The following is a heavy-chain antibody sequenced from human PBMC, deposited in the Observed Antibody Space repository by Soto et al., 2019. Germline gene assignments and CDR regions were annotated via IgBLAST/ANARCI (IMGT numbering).Heavy chain of an antibody. D-gene: IGHD2-2*01. Sequence: APVRVSCKXSGYTFSNYGITWVRQAPGQPLEWLGWISLYSDGTNYAQKFQGRVSMTTDTSTTTAYMELRSPRSDDTAVYYCARVVPGAEAWFGPWGQGTLVTVSS. CDR1: GYTFSNYG. V-gene: IGHV1-18*01. J-gene: IGHJ5*02. CDR3: ARVVPGAEAWFGP. CDR2: ISLYSDGT.